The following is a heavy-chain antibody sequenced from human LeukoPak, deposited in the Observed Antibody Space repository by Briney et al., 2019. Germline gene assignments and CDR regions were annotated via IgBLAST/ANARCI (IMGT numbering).Heavy chain of an antibody. D-gene: IGHD6-13*01. V-gene: IGHV1-2*02. CDR1: EYTCTGYY. CDR2: INPNSGGT. Sequence: ASVKVSCKASEYTCTGYYMHWVRQAPGQGLEWMGWINPNSGGTNYAQKFQGRVTMTRDTSISTAYMELSRLRSDDTAVYYCARDGEQQLVLDWTYYYYYYMDVWGKGTTVTISS. J-gene: IGHJ6*03. CDR3: ARDGEQQLVLDWTYYYYYYMDV.